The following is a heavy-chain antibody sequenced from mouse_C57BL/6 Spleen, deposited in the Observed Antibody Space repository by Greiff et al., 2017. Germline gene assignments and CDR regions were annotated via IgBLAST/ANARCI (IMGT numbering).Heavy chain of an antibody. J-gene: IGHJ1*03. D-gene: IGHD2-12*01. CDR1: GYTFTDYE. CDR3: TNVVTTPYWYFDV. CDR2: IDPETGGT. Sequence: QVQLQQSGAELVRPGASVTLSCKASGYTFTDYEMHWVKQTPVHGLEWIGAIDPETGGTAYNQKFKGKAILTADKSSSTAYMELRSLTSEDSAVYYCTNVVTTPYWYFDVWGTGTTVTVSS. V-gene: IGHV1-15*01.